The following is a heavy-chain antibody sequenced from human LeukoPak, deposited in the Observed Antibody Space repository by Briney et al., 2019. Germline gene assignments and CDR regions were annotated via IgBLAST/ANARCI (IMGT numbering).Heavy chain of an antibody. Sequence: AGGSLTLSCAASGFPFITYWMHWVRQAPGKGLVWVSSIKSDGSSTSYADSVKGRFAISRDNAKNTLYLQMNSLRAEETAVYYCARDRASHFDFWGQGTLVTVSS. CDR1: GFPFITYW. V-gene: IGHV3-74*01. CDR2: IKSDGSST. D-gene: IGHD2-2*01. J-gene: IGHJ4*02. CDR3: ARDRASHFDF.